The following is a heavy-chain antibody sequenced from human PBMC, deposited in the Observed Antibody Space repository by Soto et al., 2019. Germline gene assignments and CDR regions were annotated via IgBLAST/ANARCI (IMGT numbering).Heavy chain of an antibody. V-gene: IGHV4-31*03. CDR1: AGSISSGGYY. CDR3: ARGGYCSSTSCYGGDYYYYGMDV. CDR2: IYYSGST. D-gene: IGHD2-2*01. Sequence: QVQLQESGPGLVKPSQTLSLTCTVSAGSISSGGYYWSWIRQHPGKGLERIGYIYYSGSTYYNPCLKSRVTISVDTSKNQYSLKLSSVTAADTAVYYCARGGYCSSTSCYGGDYYYYGMDVWGQGTTVTVSS. J-gene: IGHJ6*02.